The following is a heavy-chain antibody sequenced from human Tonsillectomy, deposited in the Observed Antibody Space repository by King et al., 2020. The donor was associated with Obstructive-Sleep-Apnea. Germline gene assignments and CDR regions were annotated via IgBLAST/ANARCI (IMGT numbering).Heavy chain of an antibody. Sequence: QLVQSGAQVKKPGESLKISCKASGYSFTRYWIGWVRQMPGKGLEWMGIIYPADSDTKYSPSFRGQVTISADKSLTTAYVQWNTLKASDTAMYYCVRPASGTYYLFDHWGQGTTVIVSP. V-gene: IGHV5-51*01. CDR2: IYPADSDT. CDR1: GYSFTRYW. J-gene: IGHJ4*02. CDR3: VRPASGTYYLFDH. D-gene: IGHD3-10*01.